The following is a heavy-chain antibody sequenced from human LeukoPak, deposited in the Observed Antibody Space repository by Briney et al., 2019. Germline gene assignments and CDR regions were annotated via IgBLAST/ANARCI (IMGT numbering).Heavy chain of an antibody. J-gene: IGHJ4*02. CDR1: GGSISSYY. CDR2: IYYSGST. V-gene: IGHV4-59*01. D-gene: IGHD6-6*01. CDR3: ARGGSRVISSSDFDS. Sequence: TSETLSLTCTVSGGSISSYYWSWIRQPPGKGLEWIGHIYYSGSTNYNPSLKSRVTVSVDTSRNQFSLRLSSVTAADTAVYYCARGGSRVISSSDFDSWGQGILVTVSS.